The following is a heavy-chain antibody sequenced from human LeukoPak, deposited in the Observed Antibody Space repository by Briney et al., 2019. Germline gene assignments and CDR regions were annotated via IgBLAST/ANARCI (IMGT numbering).Heavy chain of an antibody. CDR2: VSNSGRT. CDR1: GASVTIDY. Sequence: SETLSLTCTVSGASVTIDYWGWIRQPPGKGLEWIGHVSNSGRTNYNPSLKSRVTISLDTSRSQFSLKLTSVTAADTAIYYCARHYDSDNSGDPDWFDPWGQGSLVTVSS. V-gene: IGHV4-59*08. CDR3: ARHYDSDNSGDPDWFDP. D-gene: IGHD3-22*01. J-gene: IGHJ5*02.